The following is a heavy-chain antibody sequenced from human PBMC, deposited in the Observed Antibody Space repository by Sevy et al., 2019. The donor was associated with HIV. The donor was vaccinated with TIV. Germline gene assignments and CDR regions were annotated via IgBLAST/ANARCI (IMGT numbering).Heavy chain of an antibody. D-gene: IGHD6-19*01. CDR1: GYTFTNYY. Sequence: ASVKVSCKASGYTFTNYYIHWVRQAPGQGPEWMGVINPSGGSTYYAHKFQGRVTMTRDTSTRTVYMELSSLRSDDTAVYYCARVDGTGRCFDYWGQGTLVTVSS. CDR3: ARVDGTGRCFDY. V-gene: IGHV1-46*03. CDR2: INPSGGST. J-gene: IGHJ4*02.